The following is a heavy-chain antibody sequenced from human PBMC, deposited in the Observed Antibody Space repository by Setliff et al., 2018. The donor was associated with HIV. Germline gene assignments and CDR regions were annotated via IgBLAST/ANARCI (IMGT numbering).Heavy chain of an antibody. V-gene: IGHV1-3*04. CDR1: GYTFTSYS. J-gene: IGHJ4*02. CDR2: LRTGTGDT. CDR3: AKDKGQKYADY. Sequence: ASVKVSCKASGYTFTSYSMHWVRLAPGQRLEWMGWLRTGTGDTSYSEKFQGRLTITRDTSASTAYMEVSNLRAEDTAVYYCAKDKGQKYADYWGQGTVVTVSS. D-gene: IGHD3-10*01.